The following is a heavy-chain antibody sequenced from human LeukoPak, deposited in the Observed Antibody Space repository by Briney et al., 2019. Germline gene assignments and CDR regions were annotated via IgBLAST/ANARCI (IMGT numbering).Heavy chain of an antibody. CDR3: ARDASGAFYFDY. D-gene: IGHD2-15*01. CDR1: GDSGGSISSSRYY. Sequence: PWETLSLTCSVSGDSGGSISSSRYYWGWIRQPPGKGLEWIGSVYYSGSTHDNPSLKSRVSMSVDTPKKQFSLKMSSVTAADTAVYYCARDASGAFYFDYWGQGTLVTVSS. V-gene: IGHV4-39*02. CDR2: VYYSGST. J-gene: IGHJ4*02.